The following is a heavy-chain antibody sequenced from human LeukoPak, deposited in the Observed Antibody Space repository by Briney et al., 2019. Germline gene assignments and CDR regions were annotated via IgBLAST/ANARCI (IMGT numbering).Heavy chain of an antibody. J-gene: IGHJ4*02. CDR2: IYYSGST. V-gene: IGHV4-39*01. CDR3: ARHPYYSNSYYFDY. CDR1: GGSISSSSYY. D-gene: IGHD4-11*01. Sequence: PSETLSLTCTVSGGSISSSSYYWGWIRQPPGKGLEWIGSIYYSGSTYYNPSLKSRVTISVDTPKNQFSLKLSSVTAADTAVYYCARHPYYSNSYYFDYWGQGTLVTVSS.